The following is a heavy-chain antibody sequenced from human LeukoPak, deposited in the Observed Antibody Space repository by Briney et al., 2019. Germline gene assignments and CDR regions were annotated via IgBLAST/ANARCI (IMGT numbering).Heavy chain of an antibody. CDR3: AGEVTPSRPFDY. V-gene: IGHV4-4*07. Sequence: SETLSLTCTVSGGSISSYYWSWIRQPAGKGLEWIGRIYTSGSTNYNPSLKSRVTMSVDTSKNQFSLKLSSVTAADTAVNYCAGEVTPSRPFDYWGQGTLVTVSS. CDR1: GGSISSYY. J-gene: IGHJ4*02. D-gene: IGHD4-23*01. CDR2: IYTSGST.